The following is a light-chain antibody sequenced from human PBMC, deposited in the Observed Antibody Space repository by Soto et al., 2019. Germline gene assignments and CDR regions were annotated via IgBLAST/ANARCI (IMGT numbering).Light chain of an antibody. Sequence: DIQMTQSPSSLSACVGDRVTMSCRASQSISNYLNWYQQKPGNAPKLLISSASGLQSGVPSRFSGSGSGTDFTLTISSLQPEDFATYYCQQSYNTPRTFGRGTKVDIK. CDR2: SAS. CDR3: QQSYNTPRT. V-gene: IGKV1-39*01. J-gene: IGKJ1*01. CDR1: QSISNY.